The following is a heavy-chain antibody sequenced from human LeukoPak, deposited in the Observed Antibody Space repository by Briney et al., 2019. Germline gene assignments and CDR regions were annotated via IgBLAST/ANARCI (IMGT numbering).Heavy chain of an antibody. J-gene: IGHJ4*02. Sequence: SETLSLTCTVSGGSISSGSYYWSWIRQPAGKGLEWIGRIYTSGSTNYNPSLKSRVTISVDTSKNQFSLKLSSVTAADTAVYYCARRRRKVVPAALRDYWGQGTLVTVSS. CDR1: GGSISSGSYY. V-gene: IGHV4-61*02. CDR2: IYTSGST. CDR3: ARRRRKVVPAALRDY. D-gene: IGHD2-2*01.